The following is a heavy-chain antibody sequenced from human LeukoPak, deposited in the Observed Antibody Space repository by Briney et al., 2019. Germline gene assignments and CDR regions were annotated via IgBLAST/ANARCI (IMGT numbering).Heavy chain of an antibody. D-gene: IGHD5-24*01. J-gene: IGHJ4*02. Sequence: ASVKVSCKASGYTFTGYYMHWVRQAPGQGLEWMGWINPNSGGTNYAQKFQGRVTTTRDTSISTAYMELSRLRSDDTAVYYCARVVEMATISSYYFDYWGQGTLVTVSS. V-gene: IGHV1-2*02. CDR1: GYTFTGYY. CDR3: ARVVEMATISSYYFDY. CDR2: INPNSGGT.